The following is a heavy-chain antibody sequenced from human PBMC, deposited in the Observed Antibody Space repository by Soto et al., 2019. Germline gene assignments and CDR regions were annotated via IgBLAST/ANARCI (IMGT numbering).Heavy chain of an antibody. CDR3: VGALTYEVPYYYYGMDV. Sequence: EVQLVGSGGGLVQPGGSLRLSCEASGFMFSTYLMSWVRQGPGKGLEWVANIKQGGNEKFYVDSVKGRFTISRDNAKKSLFLQMNSLRPEDTAVYYCVGALTYEVPYYYYGMDVWGQGTTVTVSS. J-gene: IGHJ6*02. V-gene: IGHV3-7*01. CDR1: GFMFSTYL. CDR2: IKQGGNEK. D-gene: IGHD3-16*01.